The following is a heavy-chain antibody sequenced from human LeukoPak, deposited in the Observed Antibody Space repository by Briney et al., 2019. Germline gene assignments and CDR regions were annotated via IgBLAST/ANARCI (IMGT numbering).Heavy chain of an antibody. CDR2: LDSSGAYI. Sequence: GGSLRLSCAASGFTFSTFAMIWARQAPGKGLEWLSSLDSSGAYIFYADSVKGRFIISRDNAKNSLYLQMNSLRVEDTAVYYCLRGDRRDYWGQGTLVTVSS. CDR3: LRGDRRDY. CDR1: GFTFSTFA. J-gene: IGHJ4*02. V-gene: IGHV3-21*06.